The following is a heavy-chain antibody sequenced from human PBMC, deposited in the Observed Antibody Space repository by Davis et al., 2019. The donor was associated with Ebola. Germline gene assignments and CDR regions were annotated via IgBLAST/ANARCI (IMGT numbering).Heavy chain of an antibody. V-gene: IGHV3-15*07. CDR1: GSTFADAW. CDR2: TISKTDGGIT. CDR3: TTDALELLPPEY. D-gene: IGHD1-7*01. Sequence: PGRSLRPAWEGSGSTFADAWTNWDRQAPGKGLGWVGRTISKTDGGITDYAAPVKGRFTISRNDSKNTLYLQMNSLKTEDTAVYYWTTDALELLPPEYWGQGTLVTVSS. J-gene: IGHJ4*01.